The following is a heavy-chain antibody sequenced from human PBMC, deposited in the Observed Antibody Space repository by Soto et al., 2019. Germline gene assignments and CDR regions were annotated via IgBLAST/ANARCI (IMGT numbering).Heavy chain of an antibody. J-gene: IGHJ4*02. D-gene: IGHD3-22*01. V-gene: IGHV4-59*08. CDR3: ARYPITMIVVVPTTLFDY. CDR1: GGSISSYY. CDR2: IYYSGST. Sequence: PSETLSLTCTVSGGSISSYYWSWIRQPPGKGLEWIGYIYYSGSTNYNPSLKSRVTISLDTSKNQFSLKLSSVTAADTAVYYCARYPITMIVVVPTTLFDYWGQGTLVTVSS.